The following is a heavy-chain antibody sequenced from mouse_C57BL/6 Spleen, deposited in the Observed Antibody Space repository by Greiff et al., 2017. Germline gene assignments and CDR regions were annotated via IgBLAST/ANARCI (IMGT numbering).Heavy chain of an antibody. D-gene: IGHD2-3*01. CDR3: ARGPLYSPFAY. Sequence: QVQLQQPGAELVMPGASVKLSCKASGYTFTSYWMHWVKQRPGQGLEWIGEIDPSDSYTNYNQKFKGKSTLTVDKSSSTAYMQLSSLTSEDSAVYYCARGPLYSPFAYWGQGTLVTVSA. J-gene: IGHJ3*01. CDR1: GYTFTSYW. CDR2: IDPSDSYT. V-gene: IGHV1-69*01.